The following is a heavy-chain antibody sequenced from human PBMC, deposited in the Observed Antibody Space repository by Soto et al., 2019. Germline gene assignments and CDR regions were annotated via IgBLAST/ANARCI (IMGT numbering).Heavy chain of an antibody. J-gene: IGHJ6*02. CDR2: INPSGGST. V-gene: IGHV1-46*01. CDR1: GYTFTSYY. D-gene: IGHD4-4*01. Sequence: GAAVKVSCKASGYTFTSYYMHWVRQAPGQGLEWMGIINPSGGSTSYAQKFQGRVTMTRDTSTSTVYMELSSLRSEDTAVYYCARAGTVSPDYYYYYGMDAWGQGTTVTVSS. CDR3: ARAGTVSPDYYYYYGMDA.